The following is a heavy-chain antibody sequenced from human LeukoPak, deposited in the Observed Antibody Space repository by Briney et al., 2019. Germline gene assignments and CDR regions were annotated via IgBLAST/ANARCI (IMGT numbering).Heavy chain of an antibody. CDR2: IYYSGST. Sequence: PSETLSLTCTVSGGSITIADYWWAWIRQPPGKGLEWTASIYYSGSTRYNPALKSRVYISVDTSKSQFSLKLSSVTAADTAVYYCARQIGRGLWAFDYWGQGTPVTVSS. CDR1: GGSITIADYW. J-gene: IGHJ4*02. V-gene: IGHV4-39*01. CDR3: ARQIGRGLWAFDY. D-gene: IGHD2-21*01.